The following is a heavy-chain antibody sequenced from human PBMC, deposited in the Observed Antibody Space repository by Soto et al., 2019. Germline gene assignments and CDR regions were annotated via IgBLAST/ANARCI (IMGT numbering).Heavy chain of an antibody. V-gene: IGHV3-33*06. Sequence: GGSLRLSCAASGFTFSSYGMHWVRQAPGKGLEWVAVIWYDGSNKYYADSVKGRFTISRDNSKNTLYLQMNSLRAEDTAVYYCAKDGGDYGDSDWYFDLWGRGTLVTVSS. CDR2: IWYDGSNK. CDR3: AKDGGDYGDSDWYFDL. D-gene: IGHD4-17*01. CDR1: GFTFSSYG. J-gene: IGHJ2*01.